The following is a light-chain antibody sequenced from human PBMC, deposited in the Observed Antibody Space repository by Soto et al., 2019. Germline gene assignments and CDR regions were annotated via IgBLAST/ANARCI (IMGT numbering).Light chain of an antibody. CDR2: EVD. J-gene: IGLJ1*01. CDR1: ISDVGGYNY. V-gene: IGLV2-14*01. CDR3: SSYTSSNTLV. Sequence: SALAHPASVSGSPGQSTIISWTGTISDVGGYNYVSWYQQHPGKAPKFLIYEVDNRASGVSDRFSGSKSGNTASLTISGLQAEDEADYYCSSYTSSNTLVFGTGTKVTVL.